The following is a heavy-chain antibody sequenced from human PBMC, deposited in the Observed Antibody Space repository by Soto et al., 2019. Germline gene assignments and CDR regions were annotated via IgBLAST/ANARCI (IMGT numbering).Heavy chain of an antibody. CDR2: INPSGGST. CDR3: ARDREYQLLWGYLDY. CDR1: GCTFTSYY. Sequence: ASVKVSCTASGCTFTSYYMPWAPHPPGQGLEWMGIINPSGGSTSYAQKFQGRVTMTRDTSTSTVYMELSSLRSEDTAVYYCARDREYQLLWGYLDYWGQGTLVTVSS. D-gene: IGHD2-2*01. V-gene: IGHV1-46*01. J-gene: IGHJ4*02.